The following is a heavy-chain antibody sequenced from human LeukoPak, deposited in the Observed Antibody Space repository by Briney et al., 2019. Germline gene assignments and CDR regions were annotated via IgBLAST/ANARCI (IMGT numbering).Heavy chain of an antibody. Sequence: SETLSLTCTVSGGSISSGGYYWSWIRQHPGKGLEWIGYIYYRGSTYYNPSLKSRVTISVDTSKNQFSLKLSSVTAADTAVYYCARSFSTSCYSPGFWGQGTLVTVSS. D-gene: IGHD2-2*01. V-gene: IGHV4-31*02. CDR2: IYYRGST. CDR3: ARSFSTSCYSPGF. CDR1: GGSISSGGYY. J-gene: IGHJ4*02.